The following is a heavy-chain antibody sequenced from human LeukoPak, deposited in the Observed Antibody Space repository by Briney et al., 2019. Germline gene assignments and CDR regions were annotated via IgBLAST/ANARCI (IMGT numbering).Heavy chain of an antibody. CDR2: IIPIFGTA. CDR1: GGTFSSYA. D-gene: IGHD3-22*01. Sequence: SVKVSCKASGGTFSSYAISWVRQAPGQGLEWMGGIIPIFGTANYAQKFQGRVTITTDESTSTAYMELSSLRSEDTAVYYCAMGRVTMIVVVITIDAFDIWGQGTMVTVSS. V-gene: IGHV1-69*05. CDR3: AMGRVTMIVVVITIDAFDI. J-gene: IGHJ3*02.